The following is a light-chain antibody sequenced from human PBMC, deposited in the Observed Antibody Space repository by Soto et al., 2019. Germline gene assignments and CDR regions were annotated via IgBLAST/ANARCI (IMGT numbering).Light chain of an antibody. CDR3: QQYGSSSWT. J-gene: IGKJ1*01. CDR2: GAS. CDR1: QSISRS. V-gene: IGKV3-20*01. Sequence: EIVLTQSPGTLSLSPGERATLSCRASQSISRSLAWYQQKPGQAPRLLIYGASNRATGIPDRFSGSGSGTDFTLTISRLEPEDFAVYYCQQYGSSSWTFGQGTKVDIK.